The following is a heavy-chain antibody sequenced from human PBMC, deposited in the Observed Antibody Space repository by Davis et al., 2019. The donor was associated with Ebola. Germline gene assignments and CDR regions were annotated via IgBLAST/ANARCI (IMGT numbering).Heavy chain of an antibody. V-gene: IGHV4-39*01. J-gene: IGHJ6*02. CDR2: IYYSGST. D-gene: IGHD6-13*01. Sequence: SETLSLTCTVSGGSISSSSYYWGWIRQPPGKGLEWIGSIYYSGSTYYNPSLKSRVTISVDTSKNQFSLKLSSVTAADTAVYYCARGYSSSWYTKGIVDVWGQGTTVTVSS. CDR3: ARGYSSSWYTKGIVDV. CDR1: GGSISSSSYY.